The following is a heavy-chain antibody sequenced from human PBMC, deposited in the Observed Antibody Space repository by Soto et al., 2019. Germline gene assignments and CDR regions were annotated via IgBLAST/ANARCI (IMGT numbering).Heavy chain of an antibody. CDR2: IIPIFGTA. CDR1: GGTFSSYA. D-gene: IGHD3-22*01. Sequence: QVQLVQSGAEVKKPGSSVKVSCKASGGTFSSYAISWVRQAPGQGLEWMGGIIPIFGTANYAQKFQGRVTITAYESTSTAYMELSSLRSEDTAVYYCARERDYYYDSSGTLSYFDYLGQGTLVTVSS. V-gene: IGHV1-69*01. CDR3: ARERDYYYDSSGTLSYFDY. J-gene: IGHJ4*02.